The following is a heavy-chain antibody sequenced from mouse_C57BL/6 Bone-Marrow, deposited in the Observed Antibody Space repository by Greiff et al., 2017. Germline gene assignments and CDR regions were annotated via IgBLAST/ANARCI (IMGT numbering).Heavy chain of an antibody. J-gene: IGHJ3*01. Sequence: VQLQQPGAVLVMPGASVQLSCKASGSPFTSYWMPRVQQRPGQGLEWIGEIDPSDRYTNYNQKFKGKSTLTGEQSSSTAYMQLISLISEDSAVYYCAREGVVLPSWFAYWGQGTLVTVAA. CDR2: IDPSDRYT. CDR1: GSPFTSYW. D-gene: IGHD2-12*01. CDR3: AREGVVLPSWFAY. V-gene: IGHV1-69*01.